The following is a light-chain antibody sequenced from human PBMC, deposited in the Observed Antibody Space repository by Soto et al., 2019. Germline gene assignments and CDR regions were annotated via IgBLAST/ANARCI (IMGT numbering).Light chain of an antibody. CDR3: SSYTNSRTYV. CDR2: EVS. Sequence: QSVLTQPASVSGSPGQSITISCTGTSSDVGGYDYVSWYQQHPGKAPKLIIFEVSNRPSGVSIRFSGSKSVNTASLTISGLQAEDEADYYCSSYTNSRTYVFGIGTKLTVL. V-gene: IGLV2-14*01. CDR1: SSDVGGYDY. J-gene: IGLJ1*01.